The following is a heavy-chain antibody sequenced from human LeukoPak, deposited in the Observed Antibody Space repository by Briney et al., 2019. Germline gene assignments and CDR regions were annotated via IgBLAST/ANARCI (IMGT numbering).Heavy chain of an antibody. Sequence: SVKVSCKASGGTFSSYAISWVRQAPGQGLEWMGRIIPIFGTANYAQEFQGRVTITTDESTSTAYMELSSLRSEDTAVYYCARGPYGDYEPFGFDYWGQETLVTVSS. CDR2: IIPIFGTA. J-gene: IGHJ4*02. V-gene: IGHV1-69*05. D-gene: IGHD4-17*01. CDR1: GGTFSSYA. CDR3: ARGPYGDYEPFGFDY.